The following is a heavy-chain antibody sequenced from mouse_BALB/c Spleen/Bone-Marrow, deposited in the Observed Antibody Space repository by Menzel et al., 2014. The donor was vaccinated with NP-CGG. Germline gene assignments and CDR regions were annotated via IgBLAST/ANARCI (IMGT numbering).Heavy chain of an antibody. D-gene: IGHD2-3*01. V-gene: IGHV1S29*02. Sequence: EVQLQQSGPELVKPGASVKISCKASGYTFTDYNMHWVKQSHGKSLEWIGYIYPYNGGTGYNQKFKSKATLTVDNSSSTAYMELRSLTSEYSAVYYCARLDGYYVAMDYWGQGTSVTVSS. CDR1: GYTFTDYN. J-gene: IGHJ4*01. CDR2: IYPYNGGT. CDR3: ARLDGYYVAMDY.